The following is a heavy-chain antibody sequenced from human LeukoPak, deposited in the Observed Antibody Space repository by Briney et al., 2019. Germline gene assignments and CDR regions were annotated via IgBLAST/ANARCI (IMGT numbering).Heavy chain of an antibody. Sequence: SETLSLTCAVYGGSFSGYYWSWIRQPPGKGLEWIGEINHSGSTNYNPSLKSRVTISVDTSKNQFSLKLSSVTAADTAVYYCASTAYYFDYWGRGTLVTVSS. V-gene: IGHV4-34*01. J-gene: IGHJ4*02. CDR2: INHSGST. CDR3: ASTAYYFDY. CDR1: GGSFSGYY.